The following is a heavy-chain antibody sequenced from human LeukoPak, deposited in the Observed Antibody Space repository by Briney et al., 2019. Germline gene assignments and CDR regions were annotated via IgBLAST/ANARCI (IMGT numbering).Heavy chain of an antibody. V-gene: IGHV1-2*02. J-gene: IGHJ2*01. CDR3: ARDGSGFSPYWCFDL. D-gene: IGHD3-3*01. CDR1: GFVFTGYY. Sequence: ASVKVSCMASGFVFTGYYMHWVRQAPGQGLEWMGWMNPGTGTTKYSQRFQGRVTMSRDMSSTTAYMELNSLTSDDTAVYYCARDGSGFSPYWCFDLWGRGTLVTVSS. CDR2: MNPGTGTT.